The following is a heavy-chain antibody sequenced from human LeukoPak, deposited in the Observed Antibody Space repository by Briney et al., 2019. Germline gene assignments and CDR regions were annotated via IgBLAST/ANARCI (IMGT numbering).Heavy chain of an antibody. D-gene: IGHD6-6*01. CDR2: ISGSGGST. CDR3: AKDEYRLPGYYYGMDV. V-gene: IGHV3-23*01. Sequence: PGGSLRLSCAASGFTFSSYAMSWVRQAPGKGLEWVSAISGSGGSTYYADSVKGRFTISRDNSKNTLYLQMNSLRAEDTAVYYCAKDEYRLPGYYYGMDVWGQGTTVTVSS. CDR1: GFTFSSYA. J-gene: IGHJ6*02.